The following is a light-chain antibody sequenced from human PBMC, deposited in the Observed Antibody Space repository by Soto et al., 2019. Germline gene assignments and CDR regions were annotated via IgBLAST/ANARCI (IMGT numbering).Light chain of an antibody. CDR2: EVT. V-gene: IGLV2-23*02. CDR1: NGDVGSYNL. J-gene: IGLJ1*01. Sequence: QSVLTQPASVSGSPRQSITISCTGTNGDVGSYNLVSWFQQHPGKAPKLVIYEVTKRPSGVSDRFSGSKSGNTASLTISGLQAEDEADYYCFSYAGDSVYVFGTGPKVTVL. CDR3: FSYAGDSVYV.